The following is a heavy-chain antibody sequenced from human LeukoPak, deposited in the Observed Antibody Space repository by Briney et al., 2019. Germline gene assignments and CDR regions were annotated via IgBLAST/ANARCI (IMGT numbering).Heavy chain of an antibody. Sequence: GGSLRLSCAASGFTSSNFAMNWVRQAPGKGLECVSSISGSTGRTYYADSVKGRFTTSRDDSKNTVYLEMNSLRAEDTAVYFCAKANCGGECFYIMDVWGQGTMVTVSS. CDR2: ISGSTGRT. CDR3: AKANCGGECFYIMDV. CDR1: GFTSSNFA. J-gene: IGHJ6*02. D-gene: IGHD3-16*01. V-gene: IGHV3-23*01.